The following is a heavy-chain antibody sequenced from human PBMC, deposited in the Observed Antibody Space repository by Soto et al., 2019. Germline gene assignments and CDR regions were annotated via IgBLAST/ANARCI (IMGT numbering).Heavy chain of an antibody. Sequence: ASVKLSCKACGGSISSYAISWVRQAPRQGLEWMGGIIPIFGTANYAQKFQGRVTITADESTSTAYMELSSLRSEDTAVYYCARAGVIVTTVFDYYYGMDVWGQGTTVTVSS. CDR3: ARAGVIVTTVFDYYYGMDV. CDR1: GGSISSYA. V-gene: IGHV1-69*13. J-gene: IGHJ6*02. D-gene: IGHD4-4*01. CDR2: IIPIFGTA.